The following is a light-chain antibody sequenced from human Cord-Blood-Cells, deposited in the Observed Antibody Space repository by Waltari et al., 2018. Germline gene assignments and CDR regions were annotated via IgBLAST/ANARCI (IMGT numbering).Light chain of an antibody. Sequence: DIQMTKSPSSLSASVGERVTITCRASQSISSYLNWYQQKPGKAPKLLIYAASSLQSWVPSRFSCSGSETDFTLTISSLQPEDFATYYCQQSYNTLWKFRQDSKVEIK. V-gene: IGKV1-39*01. J-gene: IGKJ1*01. CDR3: QQSYNTLWK. CDR2: AAS. CDR1: QSISSY.